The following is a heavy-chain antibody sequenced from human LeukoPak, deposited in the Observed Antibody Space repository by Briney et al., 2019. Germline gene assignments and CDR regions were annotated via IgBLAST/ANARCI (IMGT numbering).Heavy chain of an antibody. V-gene: IGHV1-2*02. CDR3: ARALGNYYDSTVYQAY. J-gene: IGHJ4*02. CDR1: GYTFTDDY. CDR2: INPKSGVT. Sequence: ASMKVSCNTSGYTFTDDYVHWVGQAPGQGLEWMGWINPKSGVTNYAQNFQDRVTLTSDTSISTAYMDLSGLTSGDTAVYYCARALGNYYDSTVYQAYWGQGHLVTVSS. D-gene: IGHD3-22*01.